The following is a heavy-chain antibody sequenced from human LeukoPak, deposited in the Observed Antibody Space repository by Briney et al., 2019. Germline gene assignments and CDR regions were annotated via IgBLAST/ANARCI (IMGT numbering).Heavy chain of an antibody. CDR2: ISSSSSTI. Sequence: PGGSLRLSCAASGFTFSSYSMNWVRQAPGKGLEWVSYISSSSSTIYYADSVKGRFTISRDNAKNSLYLQMNSLRAEDTAVYYCARAKPQYYYDSSGYPDYWGQGTLVTVSS. J-gene: IGHJ4*02. D-gene: IGHD3-22*01. CDR3: ARAKPQYYYDSSGYPDY. CDR1: GFTFSSYS. V-gene: IGHV3-48*01.